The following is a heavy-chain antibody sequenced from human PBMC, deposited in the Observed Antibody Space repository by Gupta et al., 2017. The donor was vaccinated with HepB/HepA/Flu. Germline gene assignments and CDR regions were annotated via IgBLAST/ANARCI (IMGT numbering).Heavy chain of an antibody. CDR2: SSSSSSTI. D-gene: IGHD2-2*01. V-gene: IGHV3-48*02. CDR1: GFTFSSYS. J-gene: IGHJ4*02. Sequence: EVQLVESGGGLVQPGGSLRHSCAASGFTFSSYSMNWVRQAPGKGLEWVSYSSSSSSTIYYADSVKGRFTISRDNAKNSLYLQMNSLRDEDTAVYYCARDKDSVVVPAAFDYWGQGTLVTVSS. CDR3: ARDKDSVVVPAAFDY.